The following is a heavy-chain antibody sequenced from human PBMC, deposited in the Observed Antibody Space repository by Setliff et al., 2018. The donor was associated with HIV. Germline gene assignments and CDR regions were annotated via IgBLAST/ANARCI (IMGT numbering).Heavy chain of an antibody. CDR1: GGPISEYY. D-gene: IGHD5-12*01. V-gene: IGHV4-4*08. CDR3: ASSRRLRRGVFDY. J-gene: IGHJ4*02. CDR2: IDCSGST. Sequence: LSLTCTVSGGPISEYYWSWIRQPPGKGLEWIGYIDCSGSTYYNPSLKSRVTISVDTSKNQFSLKLSSVTAADTAVYYCASSRRLRRGVFDYWGQGTLVTVSS.